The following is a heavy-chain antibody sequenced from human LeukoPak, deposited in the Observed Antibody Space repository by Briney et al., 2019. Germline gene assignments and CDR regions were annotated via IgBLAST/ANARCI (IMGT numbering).Heavy chain of an antibody. CDR3: ARGYCSSTSCYTGDY. CDR1: GYTFTSYG. D-gene: IGHD2-2*02. CDR2: ISAYNGNT. Sequence: ASVKVSCKASGYTFTSYGISWVRQAPGQGLEWMGWISAYNGNTNYAQKLQGRVTMTTDTSTSTAYMELGSLRSDDTAVYYCARGYCSSTSCYTGDYWGQGTLVTVSS. V-gene: IGHV1-18*01. J-gene: IGHJ4*02.